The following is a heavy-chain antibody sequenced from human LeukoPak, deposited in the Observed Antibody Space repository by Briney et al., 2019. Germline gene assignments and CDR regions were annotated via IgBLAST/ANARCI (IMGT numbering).Heavy chain of an antibody. CDR2: INHSGST. CDR1: GVSFNDYY. J-gene: IGHJ4*02. D-gene: IGHD2-21*02. Sequence: SETLSLTCAVSGVSFNDYYWSWVRQPPGKGLEWIGEINHSGSTNYNPSLKSRVTISVDTSKNQFSLKLSSVTAADTAVYYCARALGGTAGYYFDYWGQGTLVTVSS. CDR3: ARALGGTAGYYFDY. V-gene: IGHV4-34*01.